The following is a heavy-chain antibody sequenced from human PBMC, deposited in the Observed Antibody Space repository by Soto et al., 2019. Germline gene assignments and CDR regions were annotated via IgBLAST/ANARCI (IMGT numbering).Heavy chain of an antibody. J-gene: IGHJ4*02. Sequence: GSLRLSCAASGFTFTRYSMNCFLQSPGKGLEWVSSISSTTNYIYYGDSMKGRFTISRDNAKNSLYLEMNSLRAEDTAVYYCARESEDLTSNFDYWGQGTLVTVSS. CDR3: ARESEDLTSNFDY. CDR2: ISSTTNYI. V-gene: IGHV3-21*06. CDR1: GFTFTRYS.